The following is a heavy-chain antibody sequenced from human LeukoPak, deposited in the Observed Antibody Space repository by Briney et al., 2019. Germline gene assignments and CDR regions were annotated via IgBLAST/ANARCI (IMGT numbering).Heavy chain of an antibody. J-gene: IGHJ6*03. CDR1: GYTFTSYY. V-gene: IGHV1-46*01. CDR3: ARDLNYDILTGYSTSYYYMDV. CDR2: INPSGGST. D-gene: IGHD3-9*01. Sequence: ASVKVSCKASGYTFTSYYMHWVRQAPGQGLEWMGIINPSGGSTSYAQKFQGRVTMTRDMSTSTVYMELSSLRSEDTAVYYCARDLNYDILTGYSTSYYYMDVWGKGTTVTVSS.